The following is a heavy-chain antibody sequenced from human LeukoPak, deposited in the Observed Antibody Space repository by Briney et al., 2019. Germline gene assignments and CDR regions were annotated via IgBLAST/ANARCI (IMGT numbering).Heavy chain of an antibody. V-gene: IGHV1-46*01. D-gene: IGHD5-18*01. CDR3: ARAPWIQLFFFDY. J-gene: IGHJ4*02. CDR2: INLTGGIA. Sequence: GASVKVSCKASGSTFSSYYLHWVRQAPGQGLEWIGIINLTGGIARFAQKFQGRVSMTRDTSTSTVYMELSSLRSEDTAVYYCARAPWIQLFFFDYWGQGTLVTVSS. CDR1: GSTFSSYY.